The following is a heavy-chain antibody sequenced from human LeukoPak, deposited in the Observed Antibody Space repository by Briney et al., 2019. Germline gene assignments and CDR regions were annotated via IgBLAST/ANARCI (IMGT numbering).Heavy chain of an antibody. Sequence: ASQTLSLTCTVSGGSISSGSYYWSWIRQPPGKGLEWIGRIYSSGSTNYNPSLKSRVTISVDASKNQFSLKLSSVTAADTAVYYCARALPDGNDDLVWFDTWGHGTLVTVSS. CDR2: IYSSGST. CDR1: GGSISSGSYY. J-gene: IGHJ5*01. CDR3: ARALPDGNDDLVWFDT. D-gene: IGHD1-1*01. V-gene: IGHV4-61*02.